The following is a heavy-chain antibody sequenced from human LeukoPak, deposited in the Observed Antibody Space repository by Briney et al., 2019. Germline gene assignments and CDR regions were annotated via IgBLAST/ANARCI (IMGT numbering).Heavy chain of an antibody. CDR1: GGSISSYY. D-gene: IGHD2-15*01. Sequence: SETLSLTCTVSGGSISSYYWSWIRQPPGKGLEWIGYIYYSGSTNYNPSLKSRVTISVDTSKNQFSLKLSSVTAADTAVYYCARGLQVVVAATTTRGYYYYGMDVWGQGTTVTVSS. J-gene: IGHJ6*02. V-gene: IGHV4-59*01. CDR2: IYYSGST. CDR3: ARGLQVVVAATTTRGYYYYGMDV.